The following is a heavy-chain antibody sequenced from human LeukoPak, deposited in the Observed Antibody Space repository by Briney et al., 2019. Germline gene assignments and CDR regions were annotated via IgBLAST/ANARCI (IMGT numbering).Heavy chain of an antibody. CDR2: IKQDGSEK. D-gene: IGHD6-6*01. CDR1: GFTFSSYW. V-gene: IGHV3-7*01. CDR3: ARDIGLRKAAPPGWFDP. J-gene: IGHJ5*02. Sequence: GGSLRLSCAASGFTFSSYWMSWVRQAPGRGLEWVASIKQDGSEKYCVDSVKGRFTISRDNANNSLYLQMNSLRADDTAVYYCARDIGLRKAAPPGWFDPWGQGALVTVSS.